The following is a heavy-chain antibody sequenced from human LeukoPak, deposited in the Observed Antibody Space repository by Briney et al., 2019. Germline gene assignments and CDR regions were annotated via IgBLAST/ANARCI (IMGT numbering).Heavy chain of an antibody. J-gene: IGHJ2*01. V-gene: IGHV4-31*03. Sequence: PSETLSLTCTVSGGSISSGGYFWTWIRQHPGKALEWIGYIYYSGSTYYNPSLKSRVTISVDTSKNQFSLKLSSVTVADTAVYYCARFPYSGYDYWYFDLWGRGTLVTVSS. D-gene: IGHD5-12*01. CDR1: GGSISSGGYF. CDR2: IYYSGST. CDR3: ARFPYSGYDYWYFDL.